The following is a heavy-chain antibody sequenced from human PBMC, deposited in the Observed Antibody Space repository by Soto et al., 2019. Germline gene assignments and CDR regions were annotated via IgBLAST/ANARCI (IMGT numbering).Heavy chain of an antibody. D-gene: IGHD5-18*01. J-gene: IGHJ6*02. Sequence: QVQLVESGGGVVQPGRSLRLSCAASGFTFSSYAMHWVRQAPGKGLEWAAVISYDGSNKYYADSVKGRFTISRDHSKNTLYLQMNSLRAEDTAVYYCARDLGYSYGPTGYYGMDVWGQGTTVTVSS. CDR2: ISYDGSNK. CDR3: ARDLGYSYGPTGYYGMDV. V-gene: IGHV3-30-3*01. CDR1: GFTFSSYA.